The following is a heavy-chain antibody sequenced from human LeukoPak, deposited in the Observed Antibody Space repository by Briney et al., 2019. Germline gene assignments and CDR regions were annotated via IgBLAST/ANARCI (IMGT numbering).Heavy chain of an antibody. CDR3: ARAGHYDFWSGLKDY. D-gene: IGHD3-3*01. Sequence: ASVKVSCKASGYTFTGYYMHWVRQAPGQGLEWMGWINPNSGGTNYAQKFQGRVTMTRDTSISTAYMELSRLRSDDTAVCYCARAGHYDFWSGLKDYWGQGTLVTVSS. J-gene: IGHJ4*02. CDR1: GYTFTGYY. CDR2: INPNSGGT. V-gene: IGHV1-2*02.